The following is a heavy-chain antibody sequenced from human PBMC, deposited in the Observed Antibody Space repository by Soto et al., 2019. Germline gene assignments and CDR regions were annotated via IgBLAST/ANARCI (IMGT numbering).Heavy chain of an antibody. CDR1: GLTFSSYA. CDR3: AKARGSTTPAPGSY. Sequence: PGGSLRLSCAASGLTFSSYAMSWVRQAPGKGLEWVSAISGSGGSTYYADSVKGRFTISRDNSKNTLYLQMNSLRAEDTAVYYCAKARGSTTPAPGSYWGQGTLVTVSS. V-gene: IGHV3-23*01. D-gene: IGHD2-2*01. J-gene: IGHJ4*02. CDR2: ISGSGGST.